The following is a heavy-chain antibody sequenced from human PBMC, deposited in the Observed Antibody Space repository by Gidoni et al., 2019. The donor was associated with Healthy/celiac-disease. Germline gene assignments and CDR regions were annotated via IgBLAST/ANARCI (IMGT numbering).Heavy chain of an antibody. D-gene: IGHD2-21*02. CDR1: GFTFSSYA. CDR2: ISGSGGST. CDR3: AKWAGNQHIVVVTAPYYNWFDP. J-gene: IGHJ5*02. Sequence: EVQLLESGGGLVQPGGSLRLSCAASGFTFSSYAMSWVRQAPGKGLEWVSAISGSGGSTYYADSVKGRFTISRDNSKNTLYLQMNSLRAEDTAVYYCAKWAGNQHIVVVTAPYYNWFDPWGQGTLVTVSS. V-gene: IGHV3-23*01.